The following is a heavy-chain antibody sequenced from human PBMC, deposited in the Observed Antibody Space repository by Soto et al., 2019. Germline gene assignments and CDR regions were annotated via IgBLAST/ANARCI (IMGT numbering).Heavy chain of an antibody. CDR2: ISSSSSYI. Sequence: GGSLRLSCAASGFTFSSYSMNWVRQAPGKGLECVSSISSSSSYIYYADSVKGRFTISRDNAKNSLYLQMNSLRAEDTAVYYCARDATYYYDSSGYSHAAFDIWGQGTMVT. CDR3: ARDATYYYDSSGYSHAAFDI. CDR1: GFTFSSYS. J-gene: IGHJ3*02. V-gene: IGHV3-21*01. D-gene: IGHD3-22*01.